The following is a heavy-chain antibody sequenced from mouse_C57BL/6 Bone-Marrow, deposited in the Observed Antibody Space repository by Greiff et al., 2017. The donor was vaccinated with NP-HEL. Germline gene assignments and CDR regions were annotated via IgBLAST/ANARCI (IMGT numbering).Heavy chain of an antibody. CDR1: GYTFTSSW. J-gene: IGHJ2*01. Sequence: VQLQQSGTVLARPGASVKMSCKTSGYTFTSSWMHWVKQRPGQGLEWIGAIYPGNSDTSYNQKFKGKAKLTAVTSDSTAYMELSSLTNEDSAVYYCTRPYYSNWDYFDYWGQGTTLTVSS. V-gene: IGHV1-5*01. CDR3: TRPYYSNWDYFDY. CDR2: IYPGNSDT. D-gene: IGHD2-5*01.